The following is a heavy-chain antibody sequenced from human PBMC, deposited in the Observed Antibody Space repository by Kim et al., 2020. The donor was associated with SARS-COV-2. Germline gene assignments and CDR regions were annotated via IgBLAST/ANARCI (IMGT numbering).Heavy chain of an antibody. J-gene: IGHJ4*02. CDR1: GFTFSSYS. V-gene: IGHV3-48*04. D-gene: IGHD3-16*01. CDR2: ISSSSSTI. Sequence: GGSLRLSCAASGFTFSSYSMNWVRQAPGKGLEWVSYISSSSSTIYYADSVKGRFTISRDNAKNSLYLQMNSLRAEDTAVYYCARADYFGGIDYWGQGTLVTVSS. CDR3: ARADYFGGIDY.